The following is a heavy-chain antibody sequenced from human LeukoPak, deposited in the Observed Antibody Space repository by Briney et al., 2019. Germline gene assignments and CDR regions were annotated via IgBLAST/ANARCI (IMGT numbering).Heavy chain of an antibody. CDR1: GFTFSSYG. D-gene: IGHD3-3*01. J-gene: IGHJ3*02. V-gene: IGHV3-30*02. CDR3: ARDHGRCGADAFDI. Sequence: GGSLRLSCAASGFTFSSYGMHWVRQAPGKGLEWVAFIRYDGSNKYYADSVKGRFTISRDNSKNTLYLQMNSLRAEDTAVYYCARDHGRCGADAFDIWGQGTMVTVSS. CDR2: IRYDGSNK.